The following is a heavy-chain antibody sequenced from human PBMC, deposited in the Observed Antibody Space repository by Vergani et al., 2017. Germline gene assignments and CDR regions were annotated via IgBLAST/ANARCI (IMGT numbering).Heavy chain of an antibody. CDR3: AKNVRYDKSRHCRPLEE. D-gene: IGHD4-17*01. Sequence: VQLVESGGNSVRPGGSLRLFCTGFGFTFRNYWMTWIRQAPGKGLEWVANINEDGSEQFYVDPVRGRFTISRDTGHLFLQMMSLRGEDTAVYYCAKNVRYDKSRHCRPLEEWGQGTLVTVS. J-gene: IGHJ4*02. CDR1: GFTFRNYW. CDR2: INEDGSEQ. V-gene: IGHV3-7*01.